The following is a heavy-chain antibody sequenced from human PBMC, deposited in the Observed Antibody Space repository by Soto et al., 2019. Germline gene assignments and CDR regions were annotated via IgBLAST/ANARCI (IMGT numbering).Heavy chain of an antibody. V-gene: IGHV3-23*01. CDR2: ISGSVDNT. CDR1: VFTCSSYA. D-gene: IGHD2-21*01. Sequence: GSLRLSGAASVFTCSSYAMSWVRQAPGKGLEWVSVISGSVDNTFYADSVKGRFTISRDNSKNTLYLQMNSLRVEDTAAYYCAKGSRETATCCGEDWGQGTLVTSPQ. CDR3: AKGSRETATCCGED. J-gene: IGHJ1*01.